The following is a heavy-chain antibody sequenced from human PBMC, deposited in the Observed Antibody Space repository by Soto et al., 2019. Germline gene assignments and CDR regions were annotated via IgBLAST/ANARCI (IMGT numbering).Heavy chain of an antibody. J-gene: IGHJ6*03. Sequence: ASVKGSCKASGYSFTSYDINWVRKATGQGLEWMGWMNPNSGNTGYAQKFQGRVTMTRNTSISTAYMELSSLRSEDTAVYYCAAWYYYGSGSSHYYYYMDVWGKGTTVTVSS. CDR1: GYSFTSYD. CDR3: AAWYYYGSGSSHYYYYMDV. V-gene: IGHV1-8*01. CDR2: MNPNSGNT. D-gene: IGHD3-10*01.